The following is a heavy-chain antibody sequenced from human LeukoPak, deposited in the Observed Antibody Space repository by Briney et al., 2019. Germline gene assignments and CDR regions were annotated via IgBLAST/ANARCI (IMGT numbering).Heavy chain of an antibody. CDR2: INHSGST. CDR1: GGSFSGYY. Sequence: SETLSLTCAVYGGSFSGYYWSWIRQPPGKGLEWIGEINHSGSTNYNPSLKSRVTISVDMSKNQFSLKLSSVTAADTAVYYCAMFLSGYFDYWGQGTLVTVSS. V-gene: IGHV4-34*01. CDR3: AMFLSGYFDY. D-gene: IGHD3-10*02. J-gene: IGHJ4*02.